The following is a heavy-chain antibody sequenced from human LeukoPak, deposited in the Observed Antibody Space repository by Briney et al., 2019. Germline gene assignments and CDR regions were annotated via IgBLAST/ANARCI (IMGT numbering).Heavy chain of an antibody. CDR2: ISYDGSNK. D-gene: IGHD3-10*01. CDR3: AKRGYYGSGSYCLYYYYYMDV. J-gene: IGHJ6*03. Sequence: GGSLRLSCAASGFTFSSYGMHWVRQAPGKGLEWVAVISYDGSNKYYADSVKGRFTISRDNSKNTLYLQMNSLRAEDTAVYYCAKRGYYGSGSYCLYYYYYMDVWGKGTTVTVSS. V-gene: IGHV3-30*18. CDR1: GFTFSSYG.